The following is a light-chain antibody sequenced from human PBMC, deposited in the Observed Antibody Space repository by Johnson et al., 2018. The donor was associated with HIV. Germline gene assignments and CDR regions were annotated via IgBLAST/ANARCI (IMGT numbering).Light chain of an antibody. CDR2: DNN. J-gene: IGLJ1*01. V-gene: IGLV1-51*01. CDR1: SSNIGKNY. CDR3: GTWDSSLRAYV. Sequence: QSVLTQPPSVSAAPGQKVTISCSGSSSNIGKNYVSWYQQLPGTAPKLLIYDNNKRPSGIPDRFSGSKSGTSATLGITGLQTGDDAGHYCGTWDSSLRAYVFGTGTKVTVL.